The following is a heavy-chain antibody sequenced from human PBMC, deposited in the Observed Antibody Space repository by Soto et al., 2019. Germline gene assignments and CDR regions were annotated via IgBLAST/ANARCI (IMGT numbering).Heavy chain of an antibody. D-gene: IGHD3-10*01. CDR3: AESASGSYYIR. J-gene: IGHJ4*02. V-gene: IGHV4-59*01. CDR1: GGSISSYY. CDR2: IYYSGST. Sequence: ETLSLTCTVSGGSISSYYWSWIRQPPGKGLEWIGYIYYSGSTNYNPSPKSRVTISVDTSKNQFSLKLSSVTAADTAVYYCAESASGSYYIRWGQGTLVTVSS.